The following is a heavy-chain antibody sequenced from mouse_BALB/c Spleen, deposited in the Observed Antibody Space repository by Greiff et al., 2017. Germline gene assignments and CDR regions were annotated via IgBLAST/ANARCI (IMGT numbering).Heavy chain of an antibody. CDR2: ISSGSSTI. CDR3: ARSPLWSTFDY. CDR1: GFTFSSFG. Sequence: EVQGVESGGGLVQPGGSRKLSCAASGFTFSSFGMHWVRQAPEKGLEWVAYISSGSSTIYYADTVKGRFTISRDNPKNTLFLQMTSLRSEDTAMYYCARSPLWSTFDYWGQGTTLTVSS. V-gene: IGHV5-17*02. J-gene: IGHJ2*01. D-gene: IGHD1-1*02.